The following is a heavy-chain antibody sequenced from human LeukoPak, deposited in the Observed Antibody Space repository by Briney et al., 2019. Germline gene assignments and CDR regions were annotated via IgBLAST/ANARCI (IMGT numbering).Heavy chain of an antibody. CDR3: AKDQGRHYYDSSGYSC. V-gene: IGHV3-43*02. CDR1: GFTFDDYA. D-gene: IGHD3-22*01. J-gene: IGHJ4*02. CDR2: ISGDGGST. Sequence: GSLLLSCAASGFTFDDYAMHWVRQAPGKGLEWVSLISGDGGSTYYADSVKGRFTISRDNSKNSLYLQMNSLRTEDTALYYCAKDQGRHYYDSSGYSCGGQGTLVTVSS.